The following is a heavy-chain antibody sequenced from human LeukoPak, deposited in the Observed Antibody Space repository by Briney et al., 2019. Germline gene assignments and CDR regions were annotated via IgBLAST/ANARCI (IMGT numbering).Heavy chain of an antibody. CDR3: AANKYYYDSSGYSFDY. CDR2: IYFGGSGGT. D-gene: IGHD3-22*01. CDR1: GGSISSYY. V-gene: IGHV4-59*01. Sequence: PSETLSLTCTVSGGSISSYYWSWIRQPPGKGLEWIGTIYFGGSGGTYYNPSLKSRVTISVDTSKNQFSLKLSSVTAADTAVYYCAANKYYYDSSGYSFDYWGQGTLVTVSS. J-gene: IGHJ4*02.